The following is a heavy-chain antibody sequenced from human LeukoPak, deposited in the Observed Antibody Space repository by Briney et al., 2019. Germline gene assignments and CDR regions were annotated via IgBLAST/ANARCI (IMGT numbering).Heavy chain of an antibody. V-gene: IGHV1-18*01. J-gene: IGHJ4*02. CDR2: ISVYNGST. Sequence: ASVKVSCKASGHTFSRYDITWVRQAPGQGLEWMGWISVYNGSTKYAQKLQGRVTMTTDTSTSTAYMELRSLRSDDTAVYYCARAEGALGTTVTFDYWGQGTLVTVSS. D-gene: IGHD4-11*01. CDR3: ARAEGALGTTVTFDY. CDR1: GHTFSRYD.